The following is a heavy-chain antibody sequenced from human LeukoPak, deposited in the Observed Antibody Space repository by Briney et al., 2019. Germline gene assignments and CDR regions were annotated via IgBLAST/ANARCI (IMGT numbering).Heavy chain of an antibody. J-gene: IGHJ6*02. CDR1: GYSFTSYW. V-gene: IGHV5-51*01. CDR3: ARGFGSVAGIPPYYYYGMDV. D-gene: IGHD6-19*01. CDR2: IYPGDSDT. Sequence: GGSLKISCKGSGYSFTSYWIGWVRQMPGKGLEWMGIIYPGDSDTRYSPSFQGQVTISADKSISTAYLQWSSLKASDTAMYYCARGFGSVAGIPPYYYYGMDVWGQGTTVTVSS.